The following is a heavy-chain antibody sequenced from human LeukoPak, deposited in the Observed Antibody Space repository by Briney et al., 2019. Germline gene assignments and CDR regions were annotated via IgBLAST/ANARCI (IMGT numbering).Heavy chain of an antibody. D-gene: IGHD4-17*01. Sequence: GGSLRLSCAASGFTFSSYAIHWVRQAPGKGLEWVAVISFDGTHDFYADSVKGRFTISRDNSKNTLYLQMNSLRADDTAVYYCARARATVTRISSFDIWGQGTMVTVSS. CDR3: ARARATVTRISSFDI. J-gene: IGHJ3*02. V-gene: IGHV3-30*04. CDR2: ISFDGTHD. CDR1: GFTFSSYA.